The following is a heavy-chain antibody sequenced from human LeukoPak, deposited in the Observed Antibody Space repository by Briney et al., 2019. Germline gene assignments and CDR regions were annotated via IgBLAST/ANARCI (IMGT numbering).Heavy chain of an antibody. CDR2: INHSGST. J-gene: IGHJ3*02. CDR3: ARTYCSSTSCYLDAFDI. D-gene: IGHD2-2*01. V-gene: IGHV4-34*01. CDR1: GGSFSGYY. Sequence: PSETLSLTCAVYGGSFSGYYWSWIRQPPGKGLEWIGEINHSGSTNYNPSLKSRVTISVDTSKNQFSLKLSSVTAADTAVYYCARTYCSSTSCYLDAFDIWGQGTMVTVSS.